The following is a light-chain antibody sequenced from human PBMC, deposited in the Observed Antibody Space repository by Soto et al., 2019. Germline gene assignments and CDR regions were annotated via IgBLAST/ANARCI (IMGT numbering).Light chain of an antibody. CDR2: GTN. Sequence: QCVLTQPPSAFGTPGQRVTISCSGGRSNIGGYNYVYWFQQYPGTAPKVLVFGTNLRPSGVPDRFSASKSGTSGSLTISGLRFEDEADYYCAAWDDSLRVVLFGGGTKLTVL. CDR1: RSNIGGYNY. J-gene: IGLJ2*01. V-gene: IGLV1-47*02. CDR3: AAWDDSLRVVL.